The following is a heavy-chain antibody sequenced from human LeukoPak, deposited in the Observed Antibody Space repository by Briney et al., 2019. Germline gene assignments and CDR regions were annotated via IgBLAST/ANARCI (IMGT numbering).Heavy chain of an antibody. J-gene: IGHJ4*02. Sequence: PGGSLRLSCAASGFTFSSHSMNWVRQAPGKGLEWVSSISSSSSYIYYADSVKGRFTISRDNAKNSLYLQMNSLRAEDTAVYYCARRKGDWLLLYYFDYWGQGTLVTVSS. V-gene: IGHV3-21*01. CDR3: ARRKGDWLLLYYFDY. CDR2: ISSSSSYI. D-gene: IGHD3-9*01. CDR1: GFTFSSHS.